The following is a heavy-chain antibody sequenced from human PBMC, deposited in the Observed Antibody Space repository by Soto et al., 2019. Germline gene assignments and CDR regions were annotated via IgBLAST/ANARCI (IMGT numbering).Heavy chain of an antibody. D-gene: IGHD2-2*01. V-gene: IGHV3-30-3*01. J-gene: IGHJ4*02. CDR1: GFTFSSYA. CDR2: ISYDGSNK. Sequence: PGGSLRLSCAASGFTFSSYAMHWVRQAPGKGLEWVAVISYDGSNKYYADSVKGRFTISRDNSKNTLYLQMNSLRAEDTAVYYCARVEGYCISTSCFYYWGQGTLVTVSS. CDR3: ARVEGYCISTSCFYY.